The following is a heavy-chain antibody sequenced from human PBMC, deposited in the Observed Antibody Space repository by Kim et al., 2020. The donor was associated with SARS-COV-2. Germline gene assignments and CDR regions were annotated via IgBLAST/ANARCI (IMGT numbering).Heavy chain of an antibody. CDR2: INPNSGGT. J-gene: IGHJ4*02. D-gene: IGHD5-18*01. V-gene: IGHV1-2*06. CDR1: GYTFTGYY. CDR3: ARDQYPTDTAMVESY. Sequence: ASVKVSCKASGYTFTGYYMHWVRQAPGQGLEWMGRINPNSGGTNYAQKFQGRVTMTRDTSISTAYMGLSRLRSDDTAVYYCARDQYPTDTAMVESYWGQGTLVTVSS.